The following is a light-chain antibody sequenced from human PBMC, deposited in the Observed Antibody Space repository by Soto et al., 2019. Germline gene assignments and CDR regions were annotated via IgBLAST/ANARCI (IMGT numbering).Light chain of an antibody. CDR2: DVS. V-gene: IGLV2-14*01. Sequence: QSVLTQPASVSGSPGQSITISCTGTSSDVGGYNYVSWYQQHPGKAPKLMIYDVSNWPSGVSRRFSGSKSGNTASLTISGLQAEDEADYYSRSCTSSYTYVFGTGTKLTVL. J-gene: IGLJ1*01. CDR1: SSDVGGYNY. CDR3: RSCTSSYTYV.